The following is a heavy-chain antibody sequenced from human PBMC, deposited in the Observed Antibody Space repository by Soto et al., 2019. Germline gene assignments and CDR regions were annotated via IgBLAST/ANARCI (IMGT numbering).Heavy chain of an antibody. V-gene: IGHV3-48*02. CDR1: GFTFSSYS. J-gene: IGHJ6*02. CDR3: ARDPEGYSGSYYAYYYGMDV. D-gene: IGHD1-26*01. CDR2: ISSSSSTI. Sequence: GGSLRLSCAASGFTFSSYSMNWVRQAPGKGLEWVSYISSSSSTIYYADSVKGRFTISRDNAKNSLYLQMNSLRDEDTAVYYCARDPEGYSGSYYAYYYGMDVWGQGTTVTVSS.